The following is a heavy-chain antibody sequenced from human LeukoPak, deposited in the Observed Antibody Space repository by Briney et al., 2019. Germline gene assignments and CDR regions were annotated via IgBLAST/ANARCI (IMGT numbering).Heavy chain of an antibody. V-gene: IGHV3-23*01. J-gene: IGHJ6*02. CDR1: GFTFSSYA. D-gene: IGHD6-13*01. CDR3: AKAVAAAGYHFYGMDV. CDR2: ISGSGSST. Sequence: GGSLRLSCAASGFTFSSYAMSWARQAPGKGLEWVSAISGSGSSTYSADSVKGRFTISRDNSKNTLYLQMNSLRGEVTAVYYCAKAVAAAGYHFYGMDVWGQGTTVTVS.